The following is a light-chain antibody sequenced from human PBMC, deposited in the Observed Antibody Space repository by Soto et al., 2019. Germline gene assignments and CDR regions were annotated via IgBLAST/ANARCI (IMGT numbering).Light chain of an antibody. CDR2: DAS. V-gene: IGKV3-20*01. J-gene: IGKJ1*01. CDR3: QQCDTSPLT. CDR1: QSLRTNY. Sequence: PGERATLSCRASQSLRTNYVAWYQQKPGQAPRLLIHDASSRATGIPDRFSGSGSGTDFTLTISRLELEDFAVYFCQQCDTSPLTFGQGTRVDIK.